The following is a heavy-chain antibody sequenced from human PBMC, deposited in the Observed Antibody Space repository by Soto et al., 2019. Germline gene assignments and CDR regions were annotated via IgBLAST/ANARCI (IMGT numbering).Heavy chain of an antibody. CDR3: ARVGSSGWSPDY. V-gene: IGHV4-59*11. CDR2: IFYSGST. Sequence: SETLSLTCTVSGGSISGHYWIWIRQPPGEGMEWIGYIFYSGSTTYNPSLNSRVTISVDTSKNQFFLRLSSVTDADTAVYYCARVGSSGWSPDYWGQGTLVTVSS. D-gene: IGHD6-19*01. CDR1: GGSISGHY. J-gene: IGHJ4*02.